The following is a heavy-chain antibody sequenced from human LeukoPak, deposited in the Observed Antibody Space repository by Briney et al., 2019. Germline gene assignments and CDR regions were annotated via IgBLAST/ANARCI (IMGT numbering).Heavy chain of an antibody. V-gene: IGHV1-18*01. J-gene: IGHJ5*02. D-gene: IGHD3-22*01. CDR3: ARSLYPIYYDSPPPDRDNWFDP. CDR2: ISAYNGDT. CDR1: GYTFTSYG. Sequence: ASVKVSCKASGYTFTSYGISWVRQAPGQGLEWMGWISAYNGDTNYAQKLQGRVTMTTDTSTSTAYMELRSLRSDDTAVYYCARSLYPIYYDSPPPDRDNWFDPWGQGTLVTVSS.